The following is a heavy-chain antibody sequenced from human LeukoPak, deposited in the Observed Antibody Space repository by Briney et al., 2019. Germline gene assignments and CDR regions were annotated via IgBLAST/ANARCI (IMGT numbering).Heavy chain of an antibody. CDR3: AREGDDSDGFDI. CDR1: GDSVSSNSAA. Sequence: SQTLSLTCAISGDSVSSNSAAWSWIRQSPSRGLEWLGRTYYRSKWYNGYALSVKSRITINPDTSKNQFSLQLNSVTPEDTAMYYCAREGDDSDGFDIWGQGTMVTVSS. V-gene: IGHV6-1*01. D-gene: IGHD2-15*01. J-gene: IGHJ3*02. CDR2: TYYRSKWYN.